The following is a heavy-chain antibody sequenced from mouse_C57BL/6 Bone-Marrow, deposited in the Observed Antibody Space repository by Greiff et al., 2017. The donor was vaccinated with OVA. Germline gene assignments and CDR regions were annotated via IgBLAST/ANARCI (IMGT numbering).Heavy chain of an antibody. Sequence: EVQLVESGGGLVKPGGSLKLSCAASGFTFSSYAMSWVRQTPEKRLEWVATISDGGSYTYYPDNVKGRFTISRDNAKNNLYLQMSHLKSEDTAMYYCARGMERLAYWGQGTLVTVSA. CDR2: ISDGGSYT. CDR3: ARGMERLAY. J-gene: IGHJ3*01. D-gene: IGHD2-12*01. V-gene: IGHV5-4*01. CDR1: GFTFSSYA.